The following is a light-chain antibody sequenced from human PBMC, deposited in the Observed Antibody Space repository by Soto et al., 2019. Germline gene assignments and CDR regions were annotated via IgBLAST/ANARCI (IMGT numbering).Light chain of an antibody. CDR3: QQRSNWPPV. J-gene: IGKJ4*01. CDR1: QSVSSY. Sequence: EIVLTQSPVTLSLSPGERATLSCRASQSVSSYLAWYQQKPGQAPRLLIYDASNRATGIPARFSGSGSGTDFTLTISSLEPEDFALYYCQQRSNWPPVFGGGTKVDI. V-gene: IGKV3-11*01. CDR2: DAS.